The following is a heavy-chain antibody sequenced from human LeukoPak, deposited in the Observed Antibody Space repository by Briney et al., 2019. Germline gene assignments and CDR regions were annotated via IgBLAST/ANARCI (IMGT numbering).Heavy chain of an antibody. V-gene: IGHV3-30*14. CDR1: GFKFSHYP. D-gene: IGHD3-10*01. CDR2: ISYDGSYI. Sequence: PGVSLRLSCAASGFKFSHYPMHWLRQAPGKGLEGGAIISYDGSYILYADSVKGRFTISRDNSKNTEYLQMNSLRVGDTALDYGLRGDGLDKALAYWGQGALATVSS. CDR3: LRGDGLDKALAY. J-gene: IGHJ4*02.